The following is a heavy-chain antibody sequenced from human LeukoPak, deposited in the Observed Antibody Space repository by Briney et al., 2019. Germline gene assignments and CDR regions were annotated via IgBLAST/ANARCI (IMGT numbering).Heavy chain of an antibody. CDR3: AGDSRWAYSNYPFGYYYGMDV. J-gene: IGHJ6*02. Sequence: SETLSLTCTVSGGSISSYYWSWIRQPPGKGLEWIGYIYYSGSTNYNPSLKSRVTISVDTSKNQFSLKLSSVTAADTAVYYCAGDSRWAYSNYPFGYYYGMDVWGQGTTVTVSS. CDR1: GGSISSYY. CDR2: IYYSGST. D-gene: IGHD4-11*01. V-gene: IGHV4-59*01.